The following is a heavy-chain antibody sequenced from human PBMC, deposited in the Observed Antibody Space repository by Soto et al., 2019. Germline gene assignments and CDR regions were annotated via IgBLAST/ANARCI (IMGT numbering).Heavy chain of an antibody. CDR1: GGTFSSYA. Sequence: PSVKVSCKASGGTFSSYAISWVRQAPGQGLEWMGGIIPIFGTANYAQKFQGRVTITADESTSTAYMELSSLRSEDTAVYYCASTPYRNPYYYYYGMDVWGQGTTVTVSS. CDR2: IIPIFGTA. J-gene: IGHJ6*02. V-gene: IGHV1-69*13. D-gene: IGHD1-1*01. CDR3: ASTPYRNPYYYYYGMDV.